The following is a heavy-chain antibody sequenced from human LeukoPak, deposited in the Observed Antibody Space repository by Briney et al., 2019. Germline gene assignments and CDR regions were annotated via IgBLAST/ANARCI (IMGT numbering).Heavy chain of an antibody. CDR2: ISNGGST. Sequence: SETLSLTCTVSGGXIITYYCSWIRQPPGEGLEWIGDISNGGSTKYNPSLERRVTISEDTSKNKLSLKLRSVPAADTAVYHCVRLQPNTGEWAFDIWGQGTMVSVSS. CDR1: GGXIITYY. V-gene: IGHV4-59*01. D-gene: IGHD1-1*01. J-gene: IGHJ3*02. CDR3: VRLQPNTGEWAFDI.